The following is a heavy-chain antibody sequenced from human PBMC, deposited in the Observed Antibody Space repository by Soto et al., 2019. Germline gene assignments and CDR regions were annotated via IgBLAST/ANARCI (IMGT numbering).Heavy chain of an antibody. V-gene: IGHV1-69*02. CDR2: IIPILGIA. Sequence: QVQLVQSGAEVKKPGSSVKVSCKASGGTFSSYTISWVRQAPGQGLEWMGRIIPILGIANYAQKFQGRVTITADKXPXXDYREPSSLRSANTAWYSCASRRLSSSWYIGEDDSWGQGPLVTVSS. CDR1: GGTFSSYT. J-gene: IGHJ4*02. CDR3: ASRRLSSSWYIGEDDS. D-gene: IGHD6-13*01.